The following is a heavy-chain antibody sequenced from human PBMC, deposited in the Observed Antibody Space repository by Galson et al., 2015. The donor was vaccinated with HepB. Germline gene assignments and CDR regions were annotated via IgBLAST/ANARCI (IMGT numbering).Heavy chain of an antibody. CDR3: TRVVGGYDFPTFDY. Sequence: LRLSCAASGFTFGDYAMSWFRQAPGKGLEWVGFIRSKAYGGTTEYAASVKGRFTISRDDSKSIAYLQMNSLKTEDTAVYYCTRVVGGYDFPTFDYWGQGTLVTVSS. J-gene: IGHJ4*02. CDR2: IRSKAYGGTT. D-gene: IGHD5-12*01. V-gene: IGHV3-49*03. CDR1: GFTFGDYA.